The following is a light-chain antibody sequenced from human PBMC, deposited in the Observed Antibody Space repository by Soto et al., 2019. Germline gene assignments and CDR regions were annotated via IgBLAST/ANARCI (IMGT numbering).Light chain of an antibody. Sequence: IRLTPSPSSLSASTGERVTLTCLASQSISTYLHWYQQKAGKAPHLLIYAASNLQSGVPSRFSGSGSGTDFTLTINSLQPEDFATYYCQQGYSTPWTFGQGTKVDIK. J-gene: IGKJ1*01. CDR3: QQGYSTPWT. CDR2: AAS. CDR1: QSISTY. V-gene: IGKV1-39*01.